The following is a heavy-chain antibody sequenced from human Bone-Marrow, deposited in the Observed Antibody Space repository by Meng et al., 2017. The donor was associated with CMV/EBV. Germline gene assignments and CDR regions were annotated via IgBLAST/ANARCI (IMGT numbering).Heavy chain of an antibody. Sequence: ASVKVSCKASGYTFTSDGISWVRQAPGQGLEWMGWISAYNGNTNYAQKLQGRVTMTTDTSTSTAYIELRSLRSDDTAVYYCTRGHYYDSSGYYWGADYFDYWGQGTLVTVSS. V-gene: IGHV1-18*01. CDR1: GYTFTSDG. J-gene: IGHJ4*02. D-gene: IGHD3-22*01. CDR3: TRGHYYDSSGYYWGADYFDY. CDR2: ISAYNGNT.